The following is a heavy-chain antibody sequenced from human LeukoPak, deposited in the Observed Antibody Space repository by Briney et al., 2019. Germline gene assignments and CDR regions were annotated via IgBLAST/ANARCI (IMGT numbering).Heavy chain of an antibody. CDR3: ATLTTVTTSATDRDYYYYYMDV. CDR1: GYTLTELS. CDR2: FDPEDGET. V-gene: IGHV1-24*01. Sequence: ASVKVSCKVSGYTLTELSMHWVRQAPGKGLEWMGGFDPEDGETIYAQKFQGRVTMTEDTSTDTAYMELSSLRSEDTAVYYCATLTTVTTSATDRDYYYYYMDVWGKGTTVTVSS. D-gene: IGHD4-17*01. J-gene: IGHJ6*03.